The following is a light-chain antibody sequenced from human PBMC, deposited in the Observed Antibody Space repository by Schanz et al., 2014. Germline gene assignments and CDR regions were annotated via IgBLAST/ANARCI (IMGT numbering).Light chain of an antibody. CDR2: GAS. V-gene: IGKV3-15*01. Sequence: EIVMTQSPATLSVSPGERATLSCRASQSVSSNLAWYQQKPGQAPRLLIYGASTRATGIPARFSGSGSGTDFTLTISRLEPEDFGVYYCQQYDSLPWTFGQGTKVEIK. CDR1: QSVSSN. J-gene: IGKJ1*01. CDR3: QQYDSLPWT.